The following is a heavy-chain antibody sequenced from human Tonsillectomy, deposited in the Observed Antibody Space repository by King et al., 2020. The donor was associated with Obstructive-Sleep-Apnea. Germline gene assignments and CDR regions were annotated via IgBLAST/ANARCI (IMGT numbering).Heavy chain of an antibody. V-gene: IGHV3-30-3*01. CDR2: ISYDGSNK. CDR1: GFTFSSYA. Sequence: VQLVESGGGVVQPGRSLRLSCAASGFTFSSYAMHWVRQAPGKGLEWVAVISYDGSNKYYADSVKGRFTISRDNSKNTLYLQMNSLRAEDTAVYYCARNPPKNDILTGQGAFDIWGQGTMVTVSS. J-gene: IGHJ3*02. D-gene: IGHD3-9*01. CDR3: ARNPPKNDILTGQGAFDI.